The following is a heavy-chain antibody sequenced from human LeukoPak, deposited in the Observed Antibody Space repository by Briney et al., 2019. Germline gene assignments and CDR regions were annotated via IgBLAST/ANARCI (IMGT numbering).Heavy chain of an antibody. J-gene: IGHJ4*02. CDR3: AHGSHNGSFVLMAYGRPNYFDC. Sequence: SGPTLVKPTETLTLTCTFSGFSLSTRGVAVGWIRQPPGKALEWLALIYRNDDKRYSPSLKSRLTITKDTSKSQVVLTMTNMDPVDTATYYCAHGSHNGSFVLMAYGRPNYFDCWGQGTLVTVSS. V-gene: IGHV2-5*01. D-gene: IGHD2-8*01. CDR1: GFSLSTRGVA. CDR2: IYRNDDK.